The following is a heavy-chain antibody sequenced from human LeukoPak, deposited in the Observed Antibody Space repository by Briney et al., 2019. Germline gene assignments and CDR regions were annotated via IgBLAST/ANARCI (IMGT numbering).Heavy chain of an antibody. Sequence: GGSLRLSCAASGFTFSSYEMNWVRQAPGKGLEWVSYISSSGSTIYYADSVKGRFTISRDNAKNSLYLQMNSLRAEDTAVYYCAREYYSLSYWGQGTLVTLSS. D-gene: IGHD3-10*01. CDR2: ISSSGSTI. CDR1: GFTFSSYE. CDR3: AREYYSLSY. J-gene: IGHJ4*02. V-gene: IGHV3-48*03.